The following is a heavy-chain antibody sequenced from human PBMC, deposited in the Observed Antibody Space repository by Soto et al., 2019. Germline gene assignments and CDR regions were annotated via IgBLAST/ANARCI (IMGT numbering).Heavy chain of an antibody. Sequence: PGGSLRLSCTASAFTFSNYWIHWVRQAPGKGLVWVSRISSDGSTTNYADSVKGRFTISRDNAKSTLYLVMNSLRAEDTAVYYCATCSGGSCYSGFDPWGQGTLVTVSS. D-gene: IGHD2-15*01. CDR1: AFTFSNYW. J-gene: IGHJ5*02. V-gene: IGHV3-74*01. CDR2: ISSDGSTT. CDR3: ATCSGGSCYSGFDP.